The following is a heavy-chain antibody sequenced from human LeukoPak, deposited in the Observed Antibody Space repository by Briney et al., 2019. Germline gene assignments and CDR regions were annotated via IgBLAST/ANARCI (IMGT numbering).Heavy chain of an antibody. CDR1: GFTFDDYA. CDR2: ISWNSGSI. CDR3: AKDWGPDSGRGGFDY. V-gene: IGHV3-9*01. Sequence: GGSLRLSCAASGFTFDDYAMHWVRQAPGKGLEWVSGISWNSGSIGYADSVKGRFTISRDNAKNSLYLQMNSLRAEDTALYYCAKDWGPDSGRGGFDYWGQGTLVTVSS. D-gene: IGHD1-14*01. J-gene: IGHJ4*02.